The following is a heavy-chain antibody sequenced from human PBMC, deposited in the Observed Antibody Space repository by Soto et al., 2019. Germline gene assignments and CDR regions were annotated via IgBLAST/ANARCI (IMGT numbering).Heavy chain of an antibody. V-gene: IGHV4-39*01. CDR2: IYYSGST. Sequence: PSETLSLTCTVSGGSISSSSYYWGWIRQSPGKGLEWIGSIYYSGSTYYNPSLKSRVTISVDTSKNQFSLKLSSVTAADTAVYYCARGLLVRWRYYFDYWGQGTLVTVS. CDR1: GGSISSSSYY. D-gene: IGHD1-26*01. J-gene: IGHJ4*02. CDR3: ARGLLVRWRYYFDY.